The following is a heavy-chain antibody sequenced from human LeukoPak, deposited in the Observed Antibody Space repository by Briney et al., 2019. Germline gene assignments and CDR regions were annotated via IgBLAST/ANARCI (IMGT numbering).Heavy chain of an antibody. Sequence: GGSVRLSCAASGFTFSSYWMSWVRQAPGKGLEWVANIKQDGSEKYYVDSVKGRFTISRDNAKNSLYLQMNSLRAEDTAVYYCARPDRIWFGELLYYFDYWGQGTPVTVSS. CDR1: GFTFSSYW. CDR3: ARPDRIWFGELLYYFDY. D-gene: IGHD3-10*01. J-gene: IGHJ4*02. V-gene: IGHV3-7*01. CDR2: IKQDGSEK.